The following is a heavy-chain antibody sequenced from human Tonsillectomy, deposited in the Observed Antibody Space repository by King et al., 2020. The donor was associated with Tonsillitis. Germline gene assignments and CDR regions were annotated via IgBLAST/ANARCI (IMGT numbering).Heavy chain of an antibody. V-gene: IGHV3-21*01. D-gene: IGHD1-7*01. Sequence: VQLVESGGGLVKPGGSLRLSCAASGFTFSSYSMNWVRQAPGKGLEWVSSISSSSSYIYYADSVKGRFTISRDNAKNSLYLQMNSLRAEDTAVYYCARDRSRITGTKSFDYWGQGTLVTVSS. J-gene: IGHJ4*02. CDR1: GFTFSSYS. CDR3: ARDRSRITGTKSFDY. CDR2: ISSSSSYI.